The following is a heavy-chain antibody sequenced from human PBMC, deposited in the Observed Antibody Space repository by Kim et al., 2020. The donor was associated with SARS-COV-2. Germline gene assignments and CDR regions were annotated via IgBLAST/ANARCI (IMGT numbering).Heavy chain of an antibody. J-gene: IGHJ6*02. CDR3: ARDHGDFYYYGMDV. D-gene: IGHD3-3*01. Sequence: AQKFQGRVTITADESTSTAYMELSSLRSEDTAVYYCARDHGDFYYYGMDVWGQGTTVTVSS. V-gene: IGHV1-69*01.